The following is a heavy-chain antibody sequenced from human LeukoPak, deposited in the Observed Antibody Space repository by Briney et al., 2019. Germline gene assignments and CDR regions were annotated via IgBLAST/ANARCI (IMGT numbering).Heavy chain of an antibody. V-gene: IGHV5-51*01. CDR3: ARRSTVAGGPPHY. Sequence: GEALQIPGKGSGYNFTSYWIGWARQVPGKGLEWMGIVYPGDSDTRYSPSFQGQFTISANKSISTAYLQWRSLKASDTAMYYCARRSTVAGGPPHYWGQGTLVTVSS. CDR1: GYNFTSYW. D-gene: IGHD6-19*01. CDR2: VYPGDSDT. J-gene: IGHJ4*02.